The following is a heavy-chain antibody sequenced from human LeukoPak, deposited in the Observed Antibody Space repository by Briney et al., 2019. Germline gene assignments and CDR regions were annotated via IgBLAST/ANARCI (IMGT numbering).Heavy chain of an antibody. J-gene: IGHJ4*02. Sequence: SETLSLTCAVYGVSFSGYYWSWIRQPPGKGLEWIGEIKHSGSTTYNPSLKSRVTISVYTSKNQSSLNMTSVTAADTAVYYCARQGGLWFGELRPFDYWGQGTLVTVSS. V-gene: IGHV4-34*01. D-gene: IGHD3-10*01. CDR1: GVSFSGYY. CDR2: IKHSGST. CDR3: ARQGGLWFGELRPFDY.